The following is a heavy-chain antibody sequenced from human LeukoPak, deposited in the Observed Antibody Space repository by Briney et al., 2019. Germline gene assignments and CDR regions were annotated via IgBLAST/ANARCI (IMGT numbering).Heavy chain of an antibody. Sequence: GGSLRLSCAASGFIFTNYFMSWVRQAPGKGLEWVASIKHDGSEKYYVDSVRGRFTSSRENAKNSLYLQMNSLSAEDTAVYYCARDCSPRVVDVVVVAATCGMDVWGQGTTVTVSS. D-gene: IGHD2-15*01. CDR2: IKHDGSEK. V-gene: IGHV3-7*03. CDR1: GFIFTNYF. J-gene: IGHJ6*02. CDR3: ARDCSPRVVDVVVVAATCGMDV.